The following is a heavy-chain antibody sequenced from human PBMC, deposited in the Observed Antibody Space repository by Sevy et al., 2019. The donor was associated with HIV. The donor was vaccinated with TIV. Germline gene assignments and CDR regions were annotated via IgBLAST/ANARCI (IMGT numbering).Heavy chain of an antibody. Sequence: SETLSLTCTVSGGSISSGGYYWSWIRQHPGKGLEWIGYIYYSGSTYYNPSLKSRVTISVDTSKNQFSLKLSFVTAADTAVYYCARSRGCSSTSCYTDYYYGMDVWGQGTTVTVSS. J-gene: IGHJ6*02. V-gene: IGHV4-31*03. CDR2: IYYSGST. CDR1: GGSISSGGYY. CDR3: ARSRGCSSTSCYTDYYYGMDV. D-gene: IGHD2-2*02.